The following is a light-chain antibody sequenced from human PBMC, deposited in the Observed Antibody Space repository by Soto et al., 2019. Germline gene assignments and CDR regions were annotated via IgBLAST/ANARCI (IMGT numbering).Light chain of an antibody. Sequence: EIVLTQSPGTLSVSPLDRDPLXSRASQSVSSNLAWYQQKPGQAPRLLIYGASTRATGIPARFSGSGSGTEFTLTINSLQSEDFATYYCQQLKSYPITFGQGTRLEIK. CDR2: GAS. CDR1: QSVSSN. J-gene: IGKJ5*01. V-gene: IGKV3-15*01. CDR3: QQLKSYPIT.